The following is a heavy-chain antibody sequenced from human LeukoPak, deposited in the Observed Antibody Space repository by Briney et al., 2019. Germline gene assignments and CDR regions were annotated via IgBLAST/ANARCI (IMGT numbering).Heavy chain of an antibody. D-gene: IGHD1-26*01. CDR3: ASYSGSNAYYVY. J-gene: IGHJ4*02. CDR2: IYASGNT. Sequence: SETLSLTCTVSGGSVSSGSYYWSWIRQPPGKGLEWIGRIYASGNTNYNPSLKSRVTMSVDTSKNQFSLKLSSMTAADTAVYYCASYSGSNAYYVYWGQGTLVTVSS. CDR1: GGSVSSGSYY. V-gene: IGHV4-61*01.